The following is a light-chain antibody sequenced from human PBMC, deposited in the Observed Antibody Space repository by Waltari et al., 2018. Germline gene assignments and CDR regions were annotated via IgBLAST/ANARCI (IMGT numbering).Light chain of an antibody. V-gene: IGLV2-8*01. Sequence: QSALTQPPSAAGSPGQSVTIPCTGTSGDVGGYNYVSWYQQHPGKAPKLVIFEVTKRPSGVPDRFSGSKSGNTASLTVSGLQADDEAYYYCSSYVGRNNVIFGGGTKLTVL. CDR2: EVT. J-gene: IGLJ2*01. CDR1: SGDVGGYNY. CDR3: SSYVGRNNVI.